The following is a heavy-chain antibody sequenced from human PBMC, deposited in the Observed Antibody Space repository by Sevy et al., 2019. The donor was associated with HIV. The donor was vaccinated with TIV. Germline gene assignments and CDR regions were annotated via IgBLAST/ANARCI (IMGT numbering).Heavy chain of an antibody. J-gene: IGHJ4*02. V-gene: IGHV3-74*01. CDR3: ARAGDCGGDCYFDY. Sequence: GGSLRLSCAASGFTFSSYWMHWVRQAPGKGLLWVSRINSDGSSTSYADSVKGRFTISRDNAKNTLYLQMNSLRAEDTAVYYCARAGDCGGDCYFDYWGQGTLVTVSS. CDR2: INSDGSST. CDR1: GFTFSSYW. D-gene: IGHD2-21*02.